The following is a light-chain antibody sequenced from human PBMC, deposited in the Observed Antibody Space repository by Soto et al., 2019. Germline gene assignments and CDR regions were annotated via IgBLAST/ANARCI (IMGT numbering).Light chain of an antibody. CDR1: QSVNRK. J-gene: IGKJ1*01. Sequence: EIVMTQSPATLSVSPGETATLSCRASQSVNRKVAWYQQKPGQAPRLLIYGASTGTTDIPDRFSGGGSGTDFTHTGSSLQSNDFAVYYDQQYDKWPRWTVGQGNKVVIK. CDR3: QQYDKWPRWT. CDR2: GAS. V-gene: IGKV3-15*01.